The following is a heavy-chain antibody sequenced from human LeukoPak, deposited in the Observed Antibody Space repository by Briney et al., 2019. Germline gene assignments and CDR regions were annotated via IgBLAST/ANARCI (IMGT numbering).Heavy chain of an antibody. CDR1: GFTFDDYA. V-gene: IGHV3-9*01. CDR3: AKDATAPILTGSYSGNYFDY. J-gene: IGHJ4*02. Sequence: PGGSLRLSCAASGFTFDDYAMHWVRQAPGKGLEWVSGISWNSGSIGYADSVKGRFTISRDNAKNSLYLQMNSLRAKDTALYYCAKDATAPILTGSYSGNYFDYWGQGTLVTVSS. D-gene: IGHD3-9*01. CDR2: ISWNSGSI.